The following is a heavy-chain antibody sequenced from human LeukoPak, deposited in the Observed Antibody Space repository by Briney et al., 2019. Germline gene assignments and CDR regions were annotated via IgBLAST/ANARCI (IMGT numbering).Heavy chain of an antibody. CDR1: GFTFSSYW. Sequence: GGSLRLSCAASGFTFSSYWMSWVRQAPGKGLEWVANIKQDGSEKYYVDSVKGRFTISRDNAKNSLYLQMNSLRAEDTAVYYCARESSSGWYGTYYFDYWGQGTLVTVSS. J-gene: IGHJ4*02. V-gene: IGHV3-7*01. CDR2: IKQDGSEK. D-gene: IGHD6-19*01. CDR3: ARESSSGWYGTYYFDY.